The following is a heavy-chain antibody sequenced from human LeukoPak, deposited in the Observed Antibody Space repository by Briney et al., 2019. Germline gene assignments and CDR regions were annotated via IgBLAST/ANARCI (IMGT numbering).Heavy chain of an antibody. D-gene: IGHD5-18*01. J-gene: IGHJ3*02. CDR1: GGSISSGGYY. CDR2: IYYSGST. V-gene: IGHV4-31*03. Sequence: SQTLSLTCTVSGGSISSGGYYWSWIRQHPGKGLEWIGYIYYSGSTYYNPSLKSRVTISVDTPKNQFSLKLSSVTAADTAVYYCAREGYHDAFDIWGQGTMVTVSS. CDR3: AREGYHDAFDI.